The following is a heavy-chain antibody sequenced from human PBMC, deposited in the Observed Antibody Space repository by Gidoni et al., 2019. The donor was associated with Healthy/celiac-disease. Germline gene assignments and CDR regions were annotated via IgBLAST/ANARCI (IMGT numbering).Heavy chain of an antibody. J-gene: IGHJ4*02. CDR3: ARGHWRGDGIAVAYFGY. D-gene: IGHD6-19*01. CDR2: INPNSGGK. Sequence: QVQLVQSGAAVKKPGASVQVSCKASGYTFTGSYMHWVRQAPGPGREWMGRINPNSGGKNYAQKLQGMVTMTRDTSISTAYMELSRLRSDDTAVYYCARGHWRGDGIAVAYFGYWGQGTLVTVSS. V-gene: IGHV1-2*06. CDR1: GYTFTGSY.